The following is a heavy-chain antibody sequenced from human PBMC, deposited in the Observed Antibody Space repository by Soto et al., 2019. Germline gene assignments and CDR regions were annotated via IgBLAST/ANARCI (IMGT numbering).Heavy chain of an antibody. CDR3: ARRWGTTYDY. D-gene: IGHD3-16*01. J-gene: IGHJ4*02. CDR1: GGSISSYY. Sequence: SETLSLTCTVSGGSISSYYWSWIRQPPGKGLEWIGYIYYSGSTNYNPSLKSRVTISVDTSKNQFSLKLSSVTAADTAVYYCARRWGTTYDYWGQGALVTVSS. CDR2: IYYSGST. V-gene: IGHV4-59*08.